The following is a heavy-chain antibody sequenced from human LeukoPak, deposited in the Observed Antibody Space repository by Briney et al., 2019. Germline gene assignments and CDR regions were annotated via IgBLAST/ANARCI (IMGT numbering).Heavy chain of an antibody. J-gene: IGHJ4*02. CDR3: ARTVYSSGWYIDY. CDR2: IYYSGST. CDR1: GGSISSYY. D-gene: IGHD6-19*01. V-gene: IGHV4-39*01. Sequence: SSETLSLTCTVSGGSISSYYWGWIRQPPGKGLEWIGSIYYSGSTYYNPSLKSRVTISVDTSKNQFSLKLSSVTAADTAVYYCARTVYSSGWYIDYWGQGTLVTVSS.